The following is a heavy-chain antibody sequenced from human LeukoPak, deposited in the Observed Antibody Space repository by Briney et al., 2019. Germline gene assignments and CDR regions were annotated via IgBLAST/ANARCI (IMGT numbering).Heavy chain of an antibody. CDR3: ARDGVAVAGYYYYYYGMDV. CDR2: ISSSSSTI. CDR1: GFTFSSYS. Sequence: GGSLRLSCAASGFTFSSYSMNWVRQAPGKGLEWVSYISSSSSTIYYADSVKGRFTISRDNAKNSLYLQMNSLRAEDTAVYYCARDGVAVAGYYYYYYGMDVWGQGTTVTVSS. J-gene: IGHJ6*02. V-gene: IGHV3-48*04. D-gene: IGHD6-19*01.